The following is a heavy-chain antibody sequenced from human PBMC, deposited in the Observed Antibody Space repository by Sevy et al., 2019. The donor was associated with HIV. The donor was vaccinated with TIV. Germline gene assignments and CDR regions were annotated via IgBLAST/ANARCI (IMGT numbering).Heavy chain of an antibody. CDR3: ARDHGNYYFHY. CDR1: GFTFSKYW. J-gene: IGHJ4*02. V-gene: IGHV3-7*01. Sequence: RGCLRLSCAASGFTFSKYWMGWVRQAPGKGLEWVANIKQDAGKKYYVDSVKGRFTISRFNAKNSLYLQINILRAEDTAVYFCARDHGNYYFHYWGQGTLVTVSS. CDR2: IKQDAGKK. D-gene: IGHD1-7*01.